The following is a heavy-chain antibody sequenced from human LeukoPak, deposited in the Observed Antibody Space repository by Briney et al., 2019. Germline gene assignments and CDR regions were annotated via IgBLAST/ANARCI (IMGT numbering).Heavy chain of an antibody. J-gene: IGHJ4*02. Sequence: GGSLRLSCAASGLTVSSNYMSWVRQAPGKGLEWVSVIYSGGSTYYADSVKGRFTISRDNSKNTLYLQMNSLRAEDTAVYYCARSGAVADPFDYWGQGTLVTVSS. CDR1: GLTVSSNY. CDR3: ARSGAVADPFDY. V-gene: IGHV3-53*01. D-gene: IGHD6-19*01. CDR2: IYSGGST.